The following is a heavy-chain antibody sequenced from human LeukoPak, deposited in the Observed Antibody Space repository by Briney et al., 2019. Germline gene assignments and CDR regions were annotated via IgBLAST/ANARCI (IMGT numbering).Heavy chain of an antibody. CDR2: IKQDGSEK. Sequence: GGSLRLSCAPSGFTFTNYWMSCVRPAPGEGRGWVANIKQDGSEKYYVDSVKGRFTISRDSDKNSLYLQKNSLRAEDTAVYYCARVHGDYNYFYMDVWGKGTTVTVSS. D-gene: IGHD5-12*01. V-gene: IGHV3-7*01. CDR3: ARVHGDYNYFYMDV. J-gene: IGHJ6*03. CDR1: GFTFTNYW.